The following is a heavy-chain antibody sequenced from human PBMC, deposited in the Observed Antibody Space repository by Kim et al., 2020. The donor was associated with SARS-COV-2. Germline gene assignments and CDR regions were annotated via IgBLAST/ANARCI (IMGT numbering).Heavy chain of an antibody. D-gene: IGHD3-16*02. J-gene: IGHJ4*02. V-gene: IGHV3-7*01. CDR2: IERDGSEK. Sequence: GWSLRLSCAASGFTFSNYWMNWVRQAPGKRLEWVANIERDGSEKYFVDSVKGRFTISRDNAKNSLYLQMNSLRTEDTAVYYCARDRGYPDFWGQGTLVTVSS. CDR3: ARDRGYPDF. CDR1: GFTFSNYW.